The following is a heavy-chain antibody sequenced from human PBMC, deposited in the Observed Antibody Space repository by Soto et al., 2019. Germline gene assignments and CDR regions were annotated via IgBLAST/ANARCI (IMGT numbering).Heavy chain of an antibody. D-gene: IGHD6-13*01. Sequence: QVQLVQSGAEGKKPGSSVKVSCKASGGTFSSYAISCVRQAPGQGLGWMGGIIPIFGTANYAQKFQGRVTSTEDKSTSTAYMELSSLRSEDTAVYHCERVAGSSWYHYYYGMDVWGQGTTVTVSS. CDR1: GGTFSSYA. CDR3: ERVAGSSWYHYYYGMDV. V-gene: IGHV1-69*06. CDR2: IIPIFGTA. J-gene: IGHJ6*02.